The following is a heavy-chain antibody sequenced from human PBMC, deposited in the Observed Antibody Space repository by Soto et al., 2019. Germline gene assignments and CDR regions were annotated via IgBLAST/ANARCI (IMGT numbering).Heavy chain of an antibody. CDR3: ARDRSYCSGGSCYPDYFDY. J-gene: IGHJ4*02. CDR2: IWYDGSNK. CDR1: GFTFSSYG. V-gene: IGHV3-33*01. Sequence: PGGSLRLSCAASGFTFSSYGMHWVRQAPGKGLEWVAVIWYDGSNKYYADSVKGRFTISRDNSKNTLYLQMNSLRAEDTAVYYCARDRSYCSGGSCYPDYFDYWGQGTLVTVSS. D-gene: IGHD2-15*01.